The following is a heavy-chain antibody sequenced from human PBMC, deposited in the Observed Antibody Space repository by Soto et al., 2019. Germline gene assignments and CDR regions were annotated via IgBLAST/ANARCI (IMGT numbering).Heavy chain of an antibody. CDR1: GYTLTELS. Sequence: ASAKVSCKVSGYTLTELSMHWVRQAPGKGLEWMGGFDPEDGETIYAQKFQGRVTMTEDTSTDTAYMELSSLRSEDTAVYYCATALGCSGGSCYSEYFQHWGQGTLVTVSS. D-gene: IGHD2-15*01. CDR2: FDPEDGET. CDR3: ATALGCSGGSCYSEYFQH. V-gene: IGHV1-24*01. J-gene: IGHJ1*01.